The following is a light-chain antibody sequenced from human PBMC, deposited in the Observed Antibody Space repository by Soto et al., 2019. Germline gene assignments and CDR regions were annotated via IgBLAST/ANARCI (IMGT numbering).Light chain of an antibody. J-gene: IGKJ3*01. Sequence: MAQSPATLSVSLGERATLSCRASQSVSSNLAWYQQRPGQAPRLLIYATSTRATGIPARFSGSGSGTEFTLTISSLQSEDFALYYCQQYNDWPPFTFGPGTKVHI. CDR2: ATS. V-gene: IGKV3-15*01. CDR3: QQYNDWPPFT. CDR1: QSVSSN.